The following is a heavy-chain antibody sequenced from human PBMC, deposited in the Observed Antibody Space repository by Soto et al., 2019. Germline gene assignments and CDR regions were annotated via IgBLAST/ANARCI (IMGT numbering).Heavy chain of an antibody. CDR1: GFSLSTSGVG. D-gene: IGHD4-17*01. CDR2: IYWDDDK. Sequence: QITLKESGPTLVKPTQTLTLTCTFSGFSLSTSGVGVGWIRQPPGKALEWLALIYWDDDKRYSPSLKSRLTITKHTSKTQVALTMTNMDPVDTATYYCAHKHTVTTQGGFDYWGQGTLVTVSS. CDR3: AHKHTVTTQGGFDY. V-gene: IGHV2-5*02. J-gene: IGHJ4*02.